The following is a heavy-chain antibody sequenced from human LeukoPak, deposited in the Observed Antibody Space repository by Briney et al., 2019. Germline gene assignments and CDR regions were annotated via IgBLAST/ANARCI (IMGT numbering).Heavy chain of an antibody. CDR2: IIPILGTP. J-gene: IGHJ5*02. V-gene: IGHV1-69*13. CDR3: ARERYYYASGSYPFDP. CDR1: GGTFSTYA. D-gene: IGHD3-10*01. Sequence: ASVKVSCKASGGTFSTYAITWVRQAPGQGPEWMGGIIPILGTPNYAQKFQGRVTITADESTSTAYMELSSLTSEDTAVFYCARERYYYASGSYPFDPWGQGTLVTVSS.